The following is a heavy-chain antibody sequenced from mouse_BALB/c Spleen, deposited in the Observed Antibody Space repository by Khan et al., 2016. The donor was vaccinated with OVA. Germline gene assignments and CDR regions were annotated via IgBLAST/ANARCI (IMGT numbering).Heavy chain of an antibody. J-gene: IGHJ2*01. CDR1: GYTFTNYW. CDR3: ARRGAAQATGDYFDY. Sequence: QVQLQQSGAELVRPGTSVKMSCKAAGYTFTNYWIGWVKQRPGHGLEWIGDTFPGGGYTNYNEKFKGKATLTADTSSSTAYMQLSGRTSEDSDIYYGARRGAAQATGDYFDYWGQGTTLTVSS. V-gene: IGHV1-63*02. CDR2: TFPGGGYT. D-gene: IGHD3-2*02.